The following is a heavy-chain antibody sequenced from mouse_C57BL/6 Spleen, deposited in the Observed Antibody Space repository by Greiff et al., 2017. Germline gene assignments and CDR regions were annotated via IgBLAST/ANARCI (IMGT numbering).Heavy chain of an antibody. D-gene: IGHD6-1*01. J-gene: IGHJ4*01. CDR1: GYTFPSYW. V-gene: IGHV1-61*01. CDR2: IYPSDSET. Sequence: VQLQQPGAELVRPGSSVKLSCKASGYTFPSYWMDWVKQRPGQGLEWIGNIYPSDSETHYNQKFKDKATLTVDKSSSTAYMQLSSLTSEDSAVYYCARSPLENAMDYWGQGTSVTVSS. CDR3: ARSPLENAMDY.